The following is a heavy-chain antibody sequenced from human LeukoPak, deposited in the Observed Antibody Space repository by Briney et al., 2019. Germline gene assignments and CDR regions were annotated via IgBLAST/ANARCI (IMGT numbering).Heavy chain of an antibody. CDR1: GFTFSSYA. CDR2: ISYDGSNK. CDR3: ATDLGGITMIVVFDY. V-gene: IGHV3-30-3*01. D-gene: IGHD3-22*01. J-gene: IGHJ4*02. Sequence: GGSLRLSCAASGFTFSSYAMHWVRQAPGKGLEWVAVISYDGSNKYYADSVKGRFTISRDNSKNTLYLQMNSLRAEDTAVYYCATDLGGITMIVVFDYWGQGTLVTVSS.